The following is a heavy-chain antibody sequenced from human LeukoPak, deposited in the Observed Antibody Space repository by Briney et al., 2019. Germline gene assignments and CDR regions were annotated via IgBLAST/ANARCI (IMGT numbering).Heavy chain of an antibody. CDR2: INTNTGNP. J-gene: IGHJ4*02. D-gene: IGHD3-9*01. Sequence: GASVKVSCKASGYTFTSYAMNWVRQAPGQGLEWMGWINTNTGNPTYAQGFTGRFVFSLGTSVSTAYLQISSLKAEDTAVYYCARADILTGYRLPGYWGQGTLVTVSS. V-gene: IGHV7-4-1*02. CDR1: GYTFTSYA. CDR3: ARADILTGYRLPGY.